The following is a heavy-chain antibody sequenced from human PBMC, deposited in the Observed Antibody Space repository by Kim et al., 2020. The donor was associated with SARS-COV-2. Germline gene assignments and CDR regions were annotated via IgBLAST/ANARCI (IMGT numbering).Heavy chain of an antibody. J-gene: IGHJ5*02. Sequence: DSVECRFTISRDNSKNTLYLQMNSLRAEDTAVYYCAKEPYGDYVGNWFDPWGQGTLVTVSS. CDR3: AKEPYGDYVGNWFDP. D-gene: IGHD4-17*01. V-gene: IGHV3-23*01.